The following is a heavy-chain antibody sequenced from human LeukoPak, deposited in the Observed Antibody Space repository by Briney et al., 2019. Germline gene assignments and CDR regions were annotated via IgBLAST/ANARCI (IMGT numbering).Heavy chain of an antibody. J-gene: IGHJ4*02. CDR1: GVGVSSNY. Sequence: GGSLRLSCAVSGVGVSSNYMSWVRQAPGKGLEWVSGISGSGGSTEYADSVKGRFTISRDNSKNTLYLQMNSLSAEDTAVYYCASLIGSVDTAVDYWGQGTLVTVSS. CDR2: ISGSGGST. V-gene: IGHV3-23*01. D-gene: IGHD5-18*01. CDR3: ASLIGSVDTAVDY.